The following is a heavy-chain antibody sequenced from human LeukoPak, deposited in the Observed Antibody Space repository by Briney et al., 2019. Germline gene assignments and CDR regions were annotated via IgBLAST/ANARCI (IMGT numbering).Heavy chain of an antibody. Sequence: GGSLRLSCAASGFTVSSNYMSWVRQAPGKGLGWVSVIYGGGSTYYADSVKGRFTISRDTPKNTLYLQMNSLRAEDTAVYYCASWPGGWYGEDSWGQGTLVTVSS. V-gene: IGHV3-53*01. CDR3: ASWPGGWYGEDS. J-gene: IGHJ4*02. CDR2: IYGGGST. D-gene: IGHD6-19*01. CDR1: GFTVSSNY.